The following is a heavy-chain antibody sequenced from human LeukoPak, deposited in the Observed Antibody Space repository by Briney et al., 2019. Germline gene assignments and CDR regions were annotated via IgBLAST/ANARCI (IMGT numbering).Heavy chain of an antibody. CDR2: IRGDGITT. V-gene: IGHV3-23*01. D-gene: IGHD2/OR15-2a*01. J-gene: IGHJ4*02. CDR1: GFTFRSHG. Sequence: GSLRLSCVASGFTFRSHGMNWVRPAPGKGLEWVSGIRGDGITTYYADSVKGRFTISRDNSKNTLYLQMDSLRVEDTAVYYCAKDLLARPDYWGQGTLVTVSS. CDR3: AKDLLARPDY.